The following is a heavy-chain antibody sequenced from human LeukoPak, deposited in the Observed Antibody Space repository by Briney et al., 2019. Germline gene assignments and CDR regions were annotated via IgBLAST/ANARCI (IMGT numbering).Heavy chain of an antibody. CDR2: INHSGST. CDR1: GGSFSGYY. CDR3: ARGAGSSGWYRYWYFDL. J-gene: IGHJ2*01. Sequence: SETLSLTCAVYGGSFSGYYWSWIRQPPGKGLEWIGEINHSGSTNYNPSLKSRVTISVDTSKNQFSLKLSSVTAADTAVYYCARGAGSSGWYRYWYFDLWGRGTLVTVSS. V-gene: IGHV4-34*01. D-gene: IGHD6-19*01.